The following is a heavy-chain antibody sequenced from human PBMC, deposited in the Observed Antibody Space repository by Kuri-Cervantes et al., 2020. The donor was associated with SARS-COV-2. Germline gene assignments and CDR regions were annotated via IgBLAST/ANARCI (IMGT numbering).Heavy chain of an antibody. CDR3: AREGLTLGDGAFDI. Sequence: GGSLRLSCTASGFIFSDYYMTWIRQAPGKGLEWVSNIGPSGTTKYYADSVKGRFTISRDNSKNTLYLQMNSLRAEDTAVYYCAREGLTLGDGAFDIWGQGTMVTVSS. CDR1: GFIFSDYY. D-gene: IGHD3-10*01. CDR2: IGPSGTTK. V-gene: IGHV3-11*04. J-gene: IGHJ3*02.